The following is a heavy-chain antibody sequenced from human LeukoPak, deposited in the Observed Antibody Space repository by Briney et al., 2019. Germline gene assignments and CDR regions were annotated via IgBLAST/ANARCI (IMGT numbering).Heavy chain of an antibody. J-gene: IGHJ4*02. V-gene: IGHV5-51*01. CDR3: ARSAYCSGGSCYPYYFDY. CDR2: IYPGDSDT. CDR1: GYSFTSYW. Sequence: GESLKICCKGSGYSFTSYWIGWVRQMPGKGLEWMGIIYPGDSDTRYSPSFQGQVTISADKSISTAYLQWSSLKASDTAMYYCARSAYCSGGSCYPYYFDYWGQGTLVTVSS. D-gene: IGHD2-15*01.